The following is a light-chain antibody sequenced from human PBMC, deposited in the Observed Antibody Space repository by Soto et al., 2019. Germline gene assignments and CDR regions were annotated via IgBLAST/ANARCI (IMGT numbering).Light chain of an antibody. J-gene: IGKJ2*01. CDR1: QSVRSN. CDR2: GAS. Sequence: EIVMTQSPATLSLSPGERATLSCRASQSVRSNLAWYHQKPGQAPRLLIYGASTRATGFPARFSGSMSGTEFTLTISSLQSEDFAVYYCQQYNNWPPDTFGQGTKLEIK. V-gene: IGKV3-15*01. CDR3: QQYNNWPPDT.